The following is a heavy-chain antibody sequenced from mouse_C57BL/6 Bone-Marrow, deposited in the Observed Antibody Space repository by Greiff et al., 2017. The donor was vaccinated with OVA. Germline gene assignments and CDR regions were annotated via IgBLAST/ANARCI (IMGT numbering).Heavy chain of an antibody. V-gene: IGHV5-4*01. CDR1: GFTFSSYA. D-gene: IGHD3-2*01. CDR2: ISDGGSYT. J-gene: IGHJ3*01. CDR3: ARAGQLSLFAY. Sequence: VQGVESGGGLVKPGGSLKLSCAASGFTFSSYAMSWVRQTPEKRLEWVATISDGGSYTYYPDNVKGRFTISRDNAKNNLYLQMSHLKSEDTAMYYCARAGQLSLFAYWGQGTLVTVSA.